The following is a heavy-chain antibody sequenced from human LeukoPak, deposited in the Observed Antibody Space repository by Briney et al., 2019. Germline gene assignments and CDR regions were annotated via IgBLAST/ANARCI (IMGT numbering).Heavy chain of an antibody. J-gene: IGHJ4*02. V-gene: IGHV4-31*03. Sequence: PSQTLSLTCTVSGGSISSGGYYWSWIRQHPGKGLEWIGYIYYSGSTYYNPSLKSRVTISVDTSKSQFSLKLSSVTAADTAVYYCARGYDYVYYFDYWGQGTLVTVSS. D-gene: IGHD3-16*01. CDR2: IYYSGST. CDR3: ARGYDYVYYFDY. CDR1: GGSISSGGYY.